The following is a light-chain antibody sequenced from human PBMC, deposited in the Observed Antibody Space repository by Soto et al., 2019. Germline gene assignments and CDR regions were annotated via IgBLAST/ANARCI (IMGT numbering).Light chain of an antibody. Sequence: IQLTQSPSSLSASVGDRVTVTCRASQDISSYLAWFQQVPGKAPKLLIYTASTSQSGVPSRFIGSGSGTDFTLTISSLQPEDFATYYCQQYHSYPITFGQGTRLE. CDR2: TAS. J-gene: IGKJ5*01. V-gene: IGKV1-9*01. CDR1: QDISSY. CDR3: QQYHSYPIT.